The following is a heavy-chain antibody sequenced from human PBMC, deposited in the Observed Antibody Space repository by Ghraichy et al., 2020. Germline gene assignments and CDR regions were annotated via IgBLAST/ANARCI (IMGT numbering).Heavy chain of an antibody. CDR2: ISRRGTSI. CDR1: GFTFSDYS. D-gene: IGHD2-21*01. V-gene: IGHV3-48*02. J-gene: IGHJ3*02. Sequence: LSLTCAASGFTFSDYSMNWVRQAPEKGLEWLSYISRRGTSIYYADSVKGRFTLSRDNAKNSLYLQMNSLRDEDTALYYCATDRDWAFDIWGQGTMVTVSS. CDR3: ATDRDWAFDI.